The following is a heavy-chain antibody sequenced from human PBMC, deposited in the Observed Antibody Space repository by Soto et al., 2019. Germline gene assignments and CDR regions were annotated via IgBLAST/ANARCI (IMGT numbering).Heavy chain of an antibody. V-gene: IGHV1-69*01. CDR2: SIPIYGTA. CDR3: ARGRGYSGDDHYYYFDMDV. CDR1: GYTFTSYG. D-gene: IGHD5-12*01. J-gene: IGHJ6*02. Sequence: SCKASGYTFTSYGISWVRQAPGEGLEWMGGSIPIYGTANYAQKFKGRVTITVDESTSTAYMELSSLRSEDTAVYYCARGRGYSGDDHYYYFDMDVWGQGTTVTVSS.